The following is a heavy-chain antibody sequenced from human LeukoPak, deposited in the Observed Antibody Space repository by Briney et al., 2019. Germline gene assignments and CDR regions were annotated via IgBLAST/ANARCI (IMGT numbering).Heavy chain of an antibody. CDR2: ISGSGGST. CDR3: VKGGVGFLEWLFD. Sequence: GGSLRLSCAASGFTFSSYAMSWVRQAPGKGLEWVSAISGSGGSTYYADSVKGRFTISRDNSKNTLYLQMSSLRAEDTAVYYCVKGGVGFLEWLFDWGQETLVTVSS. V-gene: IGHV3-23*01. CDR1: GFTFSSYA. D-gene: IGHD3-3*01. J-gene: IGHJ4*02.